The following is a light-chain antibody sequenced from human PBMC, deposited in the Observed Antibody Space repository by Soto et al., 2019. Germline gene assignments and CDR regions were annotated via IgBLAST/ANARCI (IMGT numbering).Light chain of an antibody. Sequence: QSVLTQPPSVSGAPGQRVTISCTGSSSNTGAGHDVHWYQQLPGTAPKLLIYANSNRPSGVPDRFSGSRSGTSASLAITGLQADDEADYYCQSYDSSLSAVVFGGGTKLTVL. CDR2: ANS. J-gene: IGLJ2*01. V-gene: IGLV1-40*01. CDR1: SSNTGAGHD. CDR3: QSYDSSLSAVV.